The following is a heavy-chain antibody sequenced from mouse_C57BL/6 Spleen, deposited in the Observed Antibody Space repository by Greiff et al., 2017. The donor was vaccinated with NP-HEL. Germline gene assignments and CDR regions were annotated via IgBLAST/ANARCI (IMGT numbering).Heavy chain of an antibody. CDR3: ARSEGGYYYGSSYDFAY. Sequence: EVQLQQSGPELVKPGASVKIPCKASGYTFTDYNMDWVKQSHGKSLEWIGDINPNNGGTIYNQKFKGKATLTVDKSSSTAYMELRSLTSEDTAVYYCARSEGGYYYGSSYDFAYWGQGTLVTVSA. CDR2: INPNNGGT. V-gene: IGHV1-18*01. J-gene: IGHJ3*01. CDR1: GYTFTDYN. D-gene: IGHD1-1*01.